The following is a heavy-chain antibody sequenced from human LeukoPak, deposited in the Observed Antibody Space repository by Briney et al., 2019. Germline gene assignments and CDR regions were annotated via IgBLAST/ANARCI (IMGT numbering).Heavy chain of an antibody. J-gene: IGHJ4*02. CDR1: GFIFSSYS. D-gene: IGHD2-2*01. Sequence: GGSLRLSCAASGFIFSSYSMNWVRQAPGKGLEWVSYISSSGSTIYYADSVKGRFTISRDNAKDSLYLQMNSLRAEDTAVYYCAVLTYQLLDYYFDYWGQGTLVTVSS. CDR3: AVLTYQLLDYYFDY. V-gene: IGHV3-48*01. CDR2: ISSSGSTI.